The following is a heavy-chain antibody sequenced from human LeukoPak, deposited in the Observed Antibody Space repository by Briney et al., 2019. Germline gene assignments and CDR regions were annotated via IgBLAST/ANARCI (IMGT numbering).Heavy chain of an antibody. CDR3: ARAPTSVSNPYYFDY. V-gene: IGHV5-51*01. Sequence: GESLKISRKASGYSFSNYLVGWVRQMPGKGLEWMWIIYPGDSDTRYSPSFQGQLPISADKSITTGYWQWSSLKASDTAMYYCARAPTSVSNPYYFDYWGQGALVTVSS. D-gene: IGHD4-11*01. CDR2: IYPGDSDT. CDR1: GYSFSNYL. J-gene: IGHJ4*02.